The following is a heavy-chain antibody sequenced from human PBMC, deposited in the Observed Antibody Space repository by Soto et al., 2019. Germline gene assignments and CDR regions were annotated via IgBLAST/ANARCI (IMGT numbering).Heavy chain of an antibody. CDR3: ARGAGIAVAGASFDY. CDR1: GFTFSSYT. Sequence: QVQLVESGGGVVQPGRSLRLSCAASGFTFSSYTMHWVRQAPGKGLEWVALISYDGSNKYYADSVKGRLTISRDNSKNTRYLQMNSLRAGDTAVYYCARGAGIAVAGASFDYWGQGTLVTVSS. J-gene: IGHJ4*02. V-gene: IGHV3-30-3*01. CDR2: ISYDGSNK. D-gene: IGHD6-19*01.